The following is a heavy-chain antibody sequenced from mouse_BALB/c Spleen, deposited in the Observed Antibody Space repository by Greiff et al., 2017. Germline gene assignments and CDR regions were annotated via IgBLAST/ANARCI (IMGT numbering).Heavy chain of an antibody. CDR3: ARRGNYGYPFDY. Sequence: QVQLQQSGAELARPGASVKMSCKAYGYTFTSYTMHWVKQRPGQGLEWIGYINPSSGYTNYNQKFKDKATLTADKSSSTAYMQLSSLTSEDSAVYYCARRGNYGYPFDYWGQGTTLTVSS. CDR1: GYTFTSYT. J-gene: IGHJ2*01. CDR2: INPSSGYT. V-gene: IGHV1-4*01. D-gene: IGHD2-2*01.